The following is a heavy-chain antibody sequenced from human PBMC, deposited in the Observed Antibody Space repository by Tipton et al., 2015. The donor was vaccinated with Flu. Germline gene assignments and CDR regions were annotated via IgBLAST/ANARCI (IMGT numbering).Heavy chain of an antibody. J-gene: IGHJ4*02. D-gene: IGHD3-22*01. CDR3: VRHYYASSGYYPPPFDY. CDR2: IYPVDSDT. CDR1: GYSFTSYW. Sequence: QLVQSGAEVKKPGESLKFSCKGSGYSFTSYWIGWVRQVPGKGLEWMGIIYPVDSDTRYSPSFQGQVTISADKSISTAYVQWNSLRASDTAMYYCVRHYYASSGYYPPPFDYWGQGTLVTVSS. V-gene: IGHV5-51*01.